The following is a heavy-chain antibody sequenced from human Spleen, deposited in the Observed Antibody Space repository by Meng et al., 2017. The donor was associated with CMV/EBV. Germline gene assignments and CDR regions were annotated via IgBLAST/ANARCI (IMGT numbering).Heavy chain of an antibody. CDR1: GFTFSASW. V-gene: IGHV3-74*01. Sequence: GESLKISCAASGFTFSASWMNWVRQAPGKGLVWVSRISGDGSITNYADSVKGRFTISRENAKSTLFLQMNSLRAEDTAVYYCARVAAAGRGMDVWGQGTTVTVSS. J-gene: IGHJ6*02. D-gene: IGHD6-13*01. CDR2: ISGDGSIT. CDR3: ARVAAAGRGMDV.